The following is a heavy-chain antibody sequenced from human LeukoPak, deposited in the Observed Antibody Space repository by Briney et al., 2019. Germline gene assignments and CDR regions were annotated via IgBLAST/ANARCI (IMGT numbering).Heavy chain of an antibody. D-gene: IGHD2-15*01. CDR3: ARDYCSGGSCYSDY. CDR1: GFTFSSYG. Sequence: GRSLRLSCAASGFTFSSYGMPWVRQAPGKGLEWVAVIWYDGSNKYYADSVKGRFTISRDNSKNTLYLQMNSLRAEDTAVYYCARDYCSGGSCYSDYWGQGTLVTVSS. V-gene: IGHV3-33*01. CDR2: IWYDGSNK. J-gene: IGHJ4*02.